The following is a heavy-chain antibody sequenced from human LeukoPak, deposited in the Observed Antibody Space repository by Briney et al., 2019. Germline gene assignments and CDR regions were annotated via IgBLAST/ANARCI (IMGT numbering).Heavy chain of an antibody. J-gene: IGHJ4*02. Sequence: GGSLRLSCAASGFTFSSYAMSWVRQAPGKGLEWVSAISGSGGSAYYADSVKGRFTISRDNSKNTLYLQMNSLRAEDTAVYYCAKASAMIVVVSKHFDYWGQGTLVTVSS. CDR3: AKASAMIVVVSKHFDY. V-gene: IGHV3-23*01. D-gene: IGHD3-22*01. CDR1: GFTFSSYA. CDR2: ISGSGGSA.